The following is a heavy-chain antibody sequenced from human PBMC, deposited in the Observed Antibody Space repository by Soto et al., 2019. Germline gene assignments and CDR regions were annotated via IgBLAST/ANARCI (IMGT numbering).Heavy chain of an antibody. CDR1: GGAFGSYA. CDR2: ISGYNGNT. J-gene: IGHJ6*02. D-gene: IGHD2-2*01. V-gene: IGHV1-18*01. Sequence: ASVKVSGKAAGGAFGSYAISCIRQAPGQGPEWMGWISGYNGNTNYAQKLQGRVTMTKDTSTSTAYMELRSLKSDDTAVYYCARVGCISSNCRDYGRDVWGQGSTVTVSS. CDR3: ARVGCISSNCRDYGRDV.